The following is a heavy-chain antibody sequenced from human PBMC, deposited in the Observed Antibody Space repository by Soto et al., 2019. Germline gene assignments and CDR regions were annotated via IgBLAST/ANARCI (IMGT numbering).Heavy chain of an antibody. D-gene: IGHD3-3*01. V-gene: IGHV3-23*01. Sequence: EVQLLESGGGLVQPGGSLRLSCAASGFTFSSYAMSWVRQAPGKGLEWVSAISGSGGSTDYADSVKGRFTISRDNSKNTLYLQMNSLRAEDTAVYYCAKEGPYDFWSGPAGEFDYWGQGTLVTVSS. CDR2: ISGSGGST. CDR3: AKEGPYDFWSGPAGEFDY. CDR1: GFTFSSYA. J-gene: IGHJ4*02.